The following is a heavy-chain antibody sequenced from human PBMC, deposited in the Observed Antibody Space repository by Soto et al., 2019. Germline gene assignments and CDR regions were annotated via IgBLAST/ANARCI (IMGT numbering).Heavy chain of an antibody. CDR2: MNSDGSTI. CDR1: GFTFSDYW. J-gene: IGHJ2*01. Sequence: EGQLVESGGGLVQPGGSLRLSCAASGFTFSDYWVHWVRQVPGKGLVWVSRMNSDGSTISYADSVKGGFTISRDNAKNTVYLQMNSLTAEDTAVYYCARVGQGFWYFDLWGRGTLVTVSS. V-gene: IGHV3-74*01. CDR3: ARVGQGFWYFDL.